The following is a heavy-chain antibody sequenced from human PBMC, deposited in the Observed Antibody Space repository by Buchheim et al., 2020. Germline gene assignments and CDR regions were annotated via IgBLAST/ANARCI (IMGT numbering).Heavy chain of an antibody. CDR1: GGSIRGFY. J-gene: IGHJ4*02. D-gene: IGHD1-26*01. V-gene: IGHV4-59*01. Sequence: VQLQESGPGLVKPWETLSLTCAVSGGSIRGFYWSWVRQLPGKGLEWIGYILYSGSTSYNPSLKSRVTLSVDTSKNQFSLKLSSVTAADTALYYCARYWDGLYFDYWGQGTL. CDR2: ILYSGST. CDR3: ARYWDGLYFDY.